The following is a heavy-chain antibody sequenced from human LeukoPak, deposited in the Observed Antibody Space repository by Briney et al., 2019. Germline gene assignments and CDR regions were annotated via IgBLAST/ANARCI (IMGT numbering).Heavy chain of an antibody. CDR2: ISSSGDTI. V-gene: IGHV3-48*03. CDR3: TRGWRLGDY. Sequence: PGGSLRLSCAVSGFTFSNYEMNWVRQAPGRGLEWVSYISSSGDTIYYADSVKGRFTISRDNAKNSLYLQMNSLRAEDTAVYYCTRGWRLGDYWGQGTLVTVSS. D-gene: IGHD2-21*01. J-gene: IGHJ4*02. CDR1: GFTFSNYE.